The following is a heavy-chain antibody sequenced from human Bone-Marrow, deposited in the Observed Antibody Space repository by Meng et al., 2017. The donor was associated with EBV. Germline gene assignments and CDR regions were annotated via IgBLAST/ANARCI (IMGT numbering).Heavy chain of an antibody. J-gene: IGHJ4*02. D-gene: IGHD3-10*01. CDR3: ASESGRGFTPDY. CDR2: LIPMVGAP. Sequence: QVQLLQSGAEGKKPGSSVKVSCRTSGGTFRSDAVSWVRQAPGQGLEWMGGLIPMVGAPHYAQKFQGRVTIIADESTSTHSMELNSLRSEDTAMYYCASESGRGFTPDYWGQGTLVTVSS. CDR1: GGTFRSDA. V-gene: IGHV1-69*01.